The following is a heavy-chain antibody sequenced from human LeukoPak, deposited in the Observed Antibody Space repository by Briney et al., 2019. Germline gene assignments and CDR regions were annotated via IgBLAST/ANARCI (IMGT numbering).Heavy chain of an antibody. J-gene: IGHJ3*02. Sequence: PGGSLRLSCAASGFILSNHAMHWLGQGPGKRLEWVSSISSTNSFIHSADSLKGRFTISRDNAKNSLYLQMNSLRAEDTGIYYCAREGDGDYGWHAFDNWGQGTMVSVSS. CDR2: ISSTNSFI. D-gene: IGHD4-17*01. CDR3: AREGDGDYGWHAFDN. CDR1: GFILSNHA. V-gene: IGHV3-21*01.